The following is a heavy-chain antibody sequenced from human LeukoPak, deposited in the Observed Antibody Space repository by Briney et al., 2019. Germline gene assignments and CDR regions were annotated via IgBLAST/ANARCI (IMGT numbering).Heavy chain of an antibody. D-gene: IGHD2-21*02. CDR1: GFTFSSYS. V-gene: IGHV3-21*01. CDR2: ISSSSSYI. CDR3: ARAGGGAGREVVTANYYYYGMDV. Sequence: YPGGSLRLSCAASGFTFSSYSMNWVRQAPGKGLEWVSSISSSSSYIYYADSVKGRFTISRDNAKNSLYLQMNSLRAEDTAVYYCARAGGGAGREVVTANYYYYGMDVWGQGTTVIVSS. J-gene: IGHJ6*02.